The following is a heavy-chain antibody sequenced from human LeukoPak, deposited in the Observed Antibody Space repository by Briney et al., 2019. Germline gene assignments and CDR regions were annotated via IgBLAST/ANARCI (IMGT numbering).Heavy chain of an antibody. V-gene: IGHV3-48*03. CDR3: ARDPGYGYSGAFDI. CDR2: IKSDNSPI. J-gene: IGHJ3*02. D-gene: IGHD5-18*01. Sequence: GGSLRLSCAASGFTFSSYEMNWVRLAPGKGLEWVSYIKSDNSPIYYADSVKGRFTISRDNGKNSLYLQMNSLRAEDTAIYYCARDPGYGYSGAFDIWGQGTIVTVSS. CDR1: GFTFSSYE.